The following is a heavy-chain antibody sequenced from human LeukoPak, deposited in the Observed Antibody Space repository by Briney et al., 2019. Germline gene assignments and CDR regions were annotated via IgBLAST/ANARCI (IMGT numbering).Heavy chain of an antibody. D-gene: IGHD6-13*01. V-gene: IGHV3-48*03. Sequence: QPGGSLRLSCAASGFTFSSYEMNWVRQAPGKGLEWVSYISSSGSTIYYADSVKGRFTIFRDNAKNSLYLQMNSLRAEDTAVYYCARGYSSSWSDAFDIWGQGTMVTVSS. CDR3: ARGYSSSWSDAFDI. J-gene: IGHJ3*02. CDR2: ISSSGSTI. CDR1: GFTFSSYE.